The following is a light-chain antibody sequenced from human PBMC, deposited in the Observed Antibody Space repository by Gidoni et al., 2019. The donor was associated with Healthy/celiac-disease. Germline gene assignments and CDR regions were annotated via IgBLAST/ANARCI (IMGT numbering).Light chain of an antibody. V-gene: IGKV3-20*01. Sequence: EIVLTQSRGTLSLSPGERATLSCMASQSVSSSYLAWYQQKPGQAPRLLISGASSRATGIPDRFSGSGSGTDFPLTISRLEPEDFAVYYCQQYGSSPWTFGQGTKVEIK. CDR3: QQYGSSPWT. CDR2: GAS. J-gene: IGKJ1*01. CDR1: QSVSSSY.